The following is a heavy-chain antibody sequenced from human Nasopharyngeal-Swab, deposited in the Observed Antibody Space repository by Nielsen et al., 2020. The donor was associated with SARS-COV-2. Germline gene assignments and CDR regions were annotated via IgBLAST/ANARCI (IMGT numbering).Heavy chain of an antibody. CDR2: INYSGHT. Sequence: SETLSLTCGSYGGSFSGYFWTWIRQPPGKGLEWTGEINYSGHTTYNPSLKSRVSISVDTSKRQFSLRLTSVTAADTAVYYCARTLVRGAADYWGQGTLVAVSS. CDR3: ARTLVRGAADY. D-gene: IGHD3-10*01. V-gene: IGHV4-34*01. CDR1: GGSFSGYF. J-gene: IGHJ4*02.